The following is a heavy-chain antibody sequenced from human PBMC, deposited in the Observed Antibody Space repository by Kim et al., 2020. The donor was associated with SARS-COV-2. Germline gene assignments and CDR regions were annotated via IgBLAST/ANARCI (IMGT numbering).Heavy chain of an antibody. J-gene: IGHJ6*02. D-gene: IGHD3-10*01. CDR3: ARGSVLLWFGDPRSNYGMDV. V-gene: IGHV1-18*01. Sequence: ASVKVSCKASGYTFTSYGISWVRQAPGQGLEWMGWISAYNGNTNYAQKLQGRVTMTTDTSTSTAYMELRSLRSDDTAVYYCARGSVLLWFGDPRSNYGMDVWGQGTTVTVSS. CDR2: ISAYNGNT. CDR1: GYTFTSYG.